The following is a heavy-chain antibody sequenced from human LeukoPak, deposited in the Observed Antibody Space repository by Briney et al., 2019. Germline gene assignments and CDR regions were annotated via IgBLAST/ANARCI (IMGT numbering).Heavy chain of an antibody. V-gene: IGHV1-18*01. J-gene: IGHJ6*02. CDR2: ISAYNGNT. D-gene: IGHD2-21*01. Sequence: ASVKVSCKASGYTFTSYGISWVRQAPGQGLEWMGWISAYNGNTNYAQKLQGRVTMTTDTSTSTAYMELRSLRSDDTAVYYCAGDLYSDYYYYYGMDVWGQGTTVTVSS. CDR3: AGDLYSDYYYYYGMDV. CDR1: GYTFTSYG.